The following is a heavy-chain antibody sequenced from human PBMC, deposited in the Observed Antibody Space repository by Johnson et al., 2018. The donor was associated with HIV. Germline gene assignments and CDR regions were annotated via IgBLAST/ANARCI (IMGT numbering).Heavy chain of an antibody. D-gene: IGHD2-15*01. V-gene: IGHV3-74*01. CDR1: GFTFSSYW. J-gene: IGHJ3*02. Sequence: EQLVESGGGLVQPGGSLRLSCAASGFTFSSYWMHWVRQAPGKGLGWVSRINSDGSSTSYADSVKGRFTISRDNAKNTLYLQMNSLKIEDTAGYYCSTGDIVVVAGAMLLPLHDAFDIWGQGTMVTVSP. CDR3: STGDIVVVAGAMLLPLHDAFDI. CDR2: INSDGSST.